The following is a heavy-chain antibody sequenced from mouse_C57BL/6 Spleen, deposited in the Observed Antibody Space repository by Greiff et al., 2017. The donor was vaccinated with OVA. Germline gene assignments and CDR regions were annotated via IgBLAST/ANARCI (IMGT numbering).Heavy chain of an antibody. D-gene: IGHD1-1*01. J-gene: IGHJ3*01. CDR2: IYPGSGST. V-gene: IGHV1-55*01. CDR1: GYTFTSYW. Sequence: QVQLQQPGAELVKPGASVKMSCKASGYTFTSYWITWVKQRPGQGLEWIGDIYPGSGSTNYNEKFKSKATLTVDTSSSPAYMQLSSLTSEDSAVYYCAREDYYGSSSFAYWGQGTLVTVSA. CDR3: AREDYYGSSSFAY.